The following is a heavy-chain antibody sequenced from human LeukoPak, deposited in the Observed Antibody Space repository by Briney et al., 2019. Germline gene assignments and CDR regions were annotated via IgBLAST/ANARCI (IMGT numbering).Heavy chain of an antibody. CDR2: TSDYNGNT. D-gene: IGHD3-22*01. Sequence: VASVTVSCKPSGYTLTSYGISWLRKAPGQGVEWMGWTSDYNGNTNYAQKLQGSVTMTTDTSTSTAYMELRSLRSDDTAVYYCARAPEYYYDSSGYLKPEKFDYWGQGTLVTVSS. CDR3: ARAPEYYYDSSGYLKPEKFDY. J-gene: IGHJ4*02. CDR1: GYTLTSYG. V-gene: IGHV1-18*01.